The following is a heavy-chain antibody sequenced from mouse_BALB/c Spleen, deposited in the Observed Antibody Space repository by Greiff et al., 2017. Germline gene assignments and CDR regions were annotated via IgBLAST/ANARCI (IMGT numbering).Heavy chain of an antibody. V-gene: IGHV3-2*02. J-gene: IGHJ3*01. CDR3: ARALTTAFAY. D-gene: IGHD1-2*01. CDR1: GYSITSDYA. CDR2: ISYSGST. Sequence: DVKLQESGPGLVKPSQSLSLTCTVTGYSITSDYAWNWIRQFPGNKLEWMGYISYSGSTSYNPSLKSRISITRDTSKNQFFLQLNSVTTEDTATYYCARALTTAFAYWGQGTLVTVSA.